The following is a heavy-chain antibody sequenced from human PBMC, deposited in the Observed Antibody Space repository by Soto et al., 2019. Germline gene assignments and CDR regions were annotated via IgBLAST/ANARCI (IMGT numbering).Heavy chain of an antibody. Sequence: PGGSLRLSCAASGFTFISYSMNWVRQAPGKGLEWVSSISSSSSYIYYADSVKGRFTISRDNAKNSLYLQMNSLRAEDTAVYYCARERSDGGYYYYGMDVWGQGTTVTVSS. CDR3: ARERSDGGYYYYGMDV. CDR2: ISSSSSYI. J-gene: IGHJ6*02. D-gene: IGHD2-15*01. V-gene: IGHV3-21*01. CDR1: GFTFISYS.